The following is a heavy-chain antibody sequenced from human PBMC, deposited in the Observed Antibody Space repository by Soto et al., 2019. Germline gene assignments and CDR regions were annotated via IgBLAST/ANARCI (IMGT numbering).Heavy chain of an antibody. Sequence: SLRLSCAASGFTFSRYSMNWVRQAPGKGLEWVSSITISSSSISYADSVKGRFTISRDNAKSSLFLQMNSLRAEDTAVFYCARDYYYDSSGYSPLDYWGQGTLVTVSS. D-gene: IGHD3-22*01. CDR1: GFTFSRYS. CDR2: ITISSSSI. J-gene: IGHJ4*02. CDR3: ARDYYYDSSGYSPLDY. V-gene: IGHV3-21*01.